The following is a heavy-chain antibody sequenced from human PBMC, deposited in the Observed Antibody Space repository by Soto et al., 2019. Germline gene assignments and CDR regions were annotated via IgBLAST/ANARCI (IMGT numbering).Heavy chain of an antibody. CDR2: IYHTGTT. CDR1: GASITSGDYS. J-gene: IGHJ5*02. CDR3: GREVCAMVGVLPPSLDL. D-gene: IGHD3-10*01. V-gene: IGHV4-30-4*01. Sequence: SETLSLTCTVSGASITSGDYSWNWIRQPPGKGLEWIGYIYHTGTTYYNPSLQSRVTISVDTPLNQFSLKLRSVTAADTAVYYFGREVCAMVGVLPPSLDLWGQGTLVSVS.